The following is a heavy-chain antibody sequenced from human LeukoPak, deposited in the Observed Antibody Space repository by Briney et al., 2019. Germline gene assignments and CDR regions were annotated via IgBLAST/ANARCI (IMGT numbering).Heavy chain of an antibody. Sequence: GGSLRLSCAASGFTLSRYAMHWVRQAPGKGLEWVAVISYDGSKKYYADSVKGRFTISRDNAKNSLYLQMNSLRAEDTAVYYCARDPPLVSGPVYYYYMDVWGKGATVTVSS. D-gene: IGHD5/OR15-5a*01. CDR2: ISYDGSKK. J-gene: IGHJ6*03. V-gene: IGHV3-30-3*01. CDR1: GFTLSRYA. CDR3: ARDPPLVSGPVYYYYMDV.